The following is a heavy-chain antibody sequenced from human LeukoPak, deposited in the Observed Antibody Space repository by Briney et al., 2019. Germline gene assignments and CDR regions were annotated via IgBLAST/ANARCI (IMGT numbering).Heavy chain of an antibody. CDR3: ARDLIVGATRGFYFDY. V-gene: IGHV4-34*01. Sequence: PSETLSLTCAVYGGSFSGYYWSWIRQPPGKGLEWIGEINHRGSTNYNPSLKSRVTISVDTSKNQFSLKLSSVTAADTAVYYCARDLIVGATRGFYFDYWGQGTLVTVSS. CDR1: GGSFSGYY. CDR2: INHRGST. J-gene: IGHJ4*02. D-gene: IGHD1-26*01.